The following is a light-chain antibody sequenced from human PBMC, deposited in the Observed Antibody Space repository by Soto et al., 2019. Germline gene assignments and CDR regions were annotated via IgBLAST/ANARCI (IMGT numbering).Light chain of an antibody. J-gene: IGKJ4*01. Sequence: EIVLTQSPGTLSLSPGERATLSCRASQTISNTFLAWYQQRPGQAPRLLIYGASGRAAGIPDRFSGSGSGTDFTLSISRLKPEDFAVYSCQQYGVSHTFGGGTKVEIK. CDR2: GAS. CDR3: QQYGVSHT. CDR1: QTISNTF. V-gene: IGKV3-20*01.